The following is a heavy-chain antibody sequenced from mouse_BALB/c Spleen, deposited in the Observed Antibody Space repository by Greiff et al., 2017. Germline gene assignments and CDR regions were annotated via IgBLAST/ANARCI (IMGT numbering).Heavy chain of an antibody. CDR1: GYAFSSSW. J-gene: IGHJ4*01. V-gene: IGHV1-82*01. D-gene: IGHD2-3*01. Sequence: VQLQQSGPELVKPGASVKISCKASGYAFSSSWMNWVKQRPGQGLEWIGRIYPGDGDTNYNGKFKGKATLTADKSSSTAYMQLSSLTSVDSAVYFCARGWLLQAMDYWGQGTSVTVSS. CDR3: ARGWLLQAMDY. CDR2: IYPGDGDT.